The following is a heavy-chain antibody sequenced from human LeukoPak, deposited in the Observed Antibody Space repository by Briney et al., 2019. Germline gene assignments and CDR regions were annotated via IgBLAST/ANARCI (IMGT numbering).Heavy chain of an antibody. D-gene: IGHD3-10*01. V-gene: IGHV3-48*03. Sequence: GSLSLSCAASGFTFTNYEMNWARQAPGKGLEGVSYISSSGSSVYYADSVKGRFTISRDNAKNSVYLQMNSLRAEDTAVYYCASQWFGDFYFDYWGQGTLVTVSS. J-gene: IGHJ4*02. CDR2: ISSSGSSV. CDR1: GFTFTNYE. CDR3: ASQWFGDFYFDY.